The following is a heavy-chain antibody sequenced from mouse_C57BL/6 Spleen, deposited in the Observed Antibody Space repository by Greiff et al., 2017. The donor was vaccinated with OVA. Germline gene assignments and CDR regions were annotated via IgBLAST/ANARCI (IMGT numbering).Heavy chain of an antibody. D-gene: IGHD1-1*01. J-gene: IGHJ4*01. CDR1: GYTFTSYW. CDR2: INPSSGYT. CDR3: ARSQLYYYGSRGYAMDY. V-gene: IGHV1-7*01. Sequence: VQLQQSGAELAKPGASVKLSCKASGYTFTSYWMHWVKQRPGQGLEWIGYINPSSGYTKYNQKFKDKATLTADKSSSTAYMQLRSLTYEDSAVYYCARSQLYYYGSRGYAMDYWGQGTSVTVSS.